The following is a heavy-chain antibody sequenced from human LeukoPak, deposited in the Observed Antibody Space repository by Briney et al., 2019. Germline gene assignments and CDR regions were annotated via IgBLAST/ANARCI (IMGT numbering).Heavy chain of an antibody. CDR1: GGSISSYY. Sequence: SETLSLTCTVPGGSISSYYWSWIRQPPGKGLEWIGRIYTSGSTNYNPSLKSRVTMSVDTSKNQFSLKLNSATAADTAGYYCAGNWNPLQYYYYYMDVWGKGTTVTVSS. CDR2: IYTSGST. D-gene: IGHD1-20*01. J-gene: IGHJ6*03. V-gene: IGHV4-4*07. CDR3: AGNWNPLQYYYYYMDV.